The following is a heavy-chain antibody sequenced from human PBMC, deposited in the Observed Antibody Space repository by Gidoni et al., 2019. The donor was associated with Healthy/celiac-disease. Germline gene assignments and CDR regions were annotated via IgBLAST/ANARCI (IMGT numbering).Heavy chain of an antibody. V-gene: IGHV4-39*01. CDR3: ARRAGYYDSSGYSHF. D-gene: IGHD3-22*01. CDR2: ST. J-gene: IGHJ4*02. Sequence: STYYNPSLKSRVTISVDTSKNQFSLKLSSVTAADTAVYYCARRAGYYDSSGYSHFWGQGTLVTVSS.